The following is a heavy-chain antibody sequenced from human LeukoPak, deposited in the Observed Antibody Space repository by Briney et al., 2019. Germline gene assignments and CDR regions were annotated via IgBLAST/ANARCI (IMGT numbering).Heavy chain of an antibody. CDR1: GFTFDDYG. CDR2: INWNGGST. Sequence: PGGSLRLSCAASGFTFDDYGMSWVRQAPGKGLEWVSGINWNGGSTGYADSVKGRFTISRDNAKNSLYLQMNSLRAEDTALYYCARRVDFWSGYEVPYYYYYMDVWGKGTTVTVSS. D-gene: IGHD3-3*01. CDR3: ARRVDFWSGYEVPYYYYYMDV. V-gene: IGHV3-20*04. J-gene: IGHJ6*03.